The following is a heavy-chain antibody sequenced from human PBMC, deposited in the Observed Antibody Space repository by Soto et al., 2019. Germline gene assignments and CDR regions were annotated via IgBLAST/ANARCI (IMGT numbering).Heavy chain of an antibody. Sequence: GGSLRLSCAASGFIFSNYIMAWVRQAPGKGLEWVSRVIGSGGGTFYADSVKGRFTISRDNSQNTLYLQMNSLRAEDTAVYYCAKDIGITVTTDYYYYYGMDVWGQGTTVTVSS. D-gene: IGHD4-4*01. CDR1: GFIFSNYI. CDR2: VIGSGGGT. V-gene: IGHV3-23*01. J-gene: IGHJ6*02. CDR3: AKDIGITVTTDYYYYYGMDV.